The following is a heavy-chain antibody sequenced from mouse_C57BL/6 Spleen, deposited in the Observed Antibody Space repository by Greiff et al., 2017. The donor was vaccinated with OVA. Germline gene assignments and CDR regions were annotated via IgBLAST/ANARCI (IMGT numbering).Heavy chain of an antibody. D-gene: IGHD1-1*01. Sequence: QVQLQQSGAELVMPGASVKLSCKASGYTFTSYWMHWVKQRPGQGLEWIGEIDPSDSYTNYNQKFKGKSTLTVDKSSSTAYMQLSSLTSEDSAVYYCARGGGSSYFDVWGTGTTVTVSS. V-gene: IGHV1-69*01. J-gene: IGHJ1*03. CDR3: ARGGGSSYFDV. CDR2: IDPSDSYT. CDR1: GYTFTSYW.